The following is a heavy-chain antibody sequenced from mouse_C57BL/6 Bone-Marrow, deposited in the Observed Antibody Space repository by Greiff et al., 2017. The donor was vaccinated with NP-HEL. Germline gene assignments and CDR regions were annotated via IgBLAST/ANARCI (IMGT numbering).Heavy chain of an antibody. J-gene: IGHJ1*03. Sequence: EVQLQQSGAELVRPGASVKLSCTASGFNIKDDYMHWVKQRPEQGLEWIGWIDPENGDTEYASKFQGKATITADTSSNTAYLQLSSLTSEDTAVYYCTLWLRSWADFDVWGTGTTVTVSS. CDR3: TLWLRSWADFDV. D-gene: IGHD2-2*01. V-gene: IGHV14-4*01. CDR1: GFNIKDDY. CDR2: IDPENGDT.